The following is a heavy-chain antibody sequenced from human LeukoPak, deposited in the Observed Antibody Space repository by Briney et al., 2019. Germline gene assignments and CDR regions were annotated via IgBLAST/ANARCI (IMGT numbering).Heavy chain of an antibody. D-gene: IGHD1-26*01. Sequence: GSLRLSCAASGFIFRDYYMSWIRQAPGKGLEWVSYISHSSSTIYYADSVKGRFTISRDNAKNSLYLQMNSLRAEDTALYYCARVIVGATKDYYYYYYMDVWGKGTTVTVSS. CDR3: ARVIVGATKDYYYYYYMDV. CDR2: ISHSSSTI. J-gene: IGHJ6*03. CDR1: GFIFRDYY. V-gene: IGHV3-11*01.